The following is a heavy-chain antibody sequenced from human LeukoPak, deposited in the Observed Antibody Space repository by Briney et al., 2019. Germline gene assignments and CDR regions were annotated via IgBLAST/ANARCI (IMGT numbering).Heavy chain of an antibody. Sequence: SVKVSCKASGGTFSSYAISWVRQAPGQGLEWMGGISPIFGTANYAQKFQGRVTITTDESTSTAYMELSSLRSEDTAVYYCASRYCSSTSCYTGDAFDIWGQGTMVTVSS. V-gene: IGHV1-69*05. CDR3: ASRYCSSTSCYTGDAFDI. D-gene: IGHD2-2*02. CDR1: GGTFSSYA. J-gene: IGHJ3*02. CDR2: ISPIFGTA.